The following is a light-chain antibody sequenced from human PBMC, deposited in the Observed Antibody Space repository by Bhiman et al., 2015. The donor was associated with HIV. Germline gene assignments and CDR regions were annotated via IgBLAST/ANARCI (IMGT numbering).Light chain of an antibody. Sequence: SYVLTQPPSVSVAPGRTATITCVGNNVGTNSVHWYRQRPGQAPQLVIVYPNDRPSGIPDRFSGSYSGNAATLTISGAEAGDEADYYCQLWDTTSDPFVVFGGGTKLTVL. CDR3: QLWDTTSDPFVV. J-gene: IGLJ2*01. CDR1: NVGTNS. CDR2: YPN. V-gene: IGLV3-21*04.